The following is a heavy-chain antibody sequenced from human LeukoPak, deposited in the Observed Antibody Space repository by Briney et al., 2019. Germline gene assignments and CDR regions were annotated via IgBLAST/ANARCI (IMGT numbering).Heavy chain of an antibody. CDR2: IYYSGST. V-gene: IGHV4-59*08. CDR1: GGSISNYY. Sequence: SETLSLTCTVSGGSISNYYWSWIRQPPGKGLEWIGYIYYSGSTNYNPSLKSRVTISVDTSKNQFSLKLSSVTAADTAVYYCASFHRSGTDYWGQGTLVTVSS. J-gene: IGHJ4*02. CDR3: ASFHRSGTDY. D-gene: IGHD3-3*01.